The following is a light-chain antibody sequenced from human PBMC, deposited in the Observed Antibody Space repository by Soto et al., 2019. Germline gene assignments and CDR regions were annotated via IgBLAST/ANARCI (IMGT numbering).Light chain of an antibody. Sequence: DIVMTQSPDSLTVSLGERATINCKSSQSILYTSNNENYLAWYQQKPGQPPKLLIHWASNRESGVPDRFSGSGSGTDFTLTINNLQAEDVAVYYCQQCYSTPFTFGPGTKVDIK. CDR3: QQCYSTPFT. J-gene: IGKJ3*01. V-gene: IGKV4-1*01. CDR2: WAS. CDR1: QSILYTSNNENY.